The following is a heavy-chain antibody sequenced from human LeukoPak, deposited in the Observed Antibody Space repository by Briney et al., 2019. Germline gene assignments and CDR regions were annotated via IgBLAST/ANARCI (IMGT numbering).Heavy chain of an antibody. J-gene: IGHJ4*02. CDR3: ARDQRSNYYGSGSYGDY. CDR1: GGSISSSSYY. D-gene: IGHD3-10*01. CDR2: IYYSGST. Sequence: TPSETLSLTCTVSGGSISSSSYYWGWIRQPPGKGLEWIGSIYYSGSTYYNPSLKSRVTISVDTSKNQFSLKLSSVTAADTAVYYCARDQRSNYYGSGSYGDYWGQGTLVTVSS. V-gene: IGHV4-39*07.